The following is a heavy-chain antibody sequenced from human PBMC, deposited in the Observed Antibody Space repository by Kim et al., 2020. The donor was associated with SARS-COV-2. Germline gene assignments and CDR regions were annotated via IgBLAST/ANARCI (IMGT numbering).Heavy chain of an antibody. J-gene: IGHJ4*02. CDR3: ARPGDDYGGFDY. D-gene: IGHD4-17*01. V-gene: IGHV4-39*01. CDR2: IYYSGST. CDR1: GGSISSSSYY. Sequence: SETLSLTCTVSGGSISSSSYYWGWIRQPPGKGLEWIGSIYYSGSTYYNPSLKSRVTISVDTSKNQFSLKLSSVTAADTAVYYCARPGDDYGGFDYWGQGTLVTVSS.